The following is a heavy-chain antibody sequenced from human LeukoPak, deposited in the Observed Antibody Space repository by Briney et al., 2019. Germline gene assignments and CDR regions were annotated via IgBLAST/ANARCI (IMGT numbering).Heavy chain of an antibody. Sequence: GGSLRLSCAASGFTFSSYWMSWVRQAPGKGLEWVANIKQDGSEKYYVDSVKGRFTISRDNAKNSLYLQMNSLRAEDTAVYCCARPPHASAGTGPDDYWGQGTLVTVSS. D-gene: IGHD6-19*01. CDR3: ARPPHASAGTGPDDY. V-gene: IGHV3-7*01. J-gene: IGHJ4*02. CDR2: IKQDGSEK. CDR1: GFTFSSYW.